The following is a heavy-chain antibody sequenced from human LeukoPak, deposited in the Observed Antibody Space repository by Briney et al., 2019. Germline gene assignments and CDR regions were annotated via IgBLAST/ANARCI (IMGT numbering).Heavy chain of an antibody. CDR2: INHSGST. CDR1: GGSLRGYY. V-gene: IGHV4-34*01. J-gene: IGHJ4*02. Sequence: SETPSLTRVVYGGSLRGYYWSWIRQPPGKGMEWIGEINHSGSTTYNPSLQSRVTISVDTSKNQFSLKLTSVTAADTAVYYCARVQSGVGPCHWGQGTLDTVSS. CDR3: ARVQSGVGPCH. D-gene: IGHD1-26*01.